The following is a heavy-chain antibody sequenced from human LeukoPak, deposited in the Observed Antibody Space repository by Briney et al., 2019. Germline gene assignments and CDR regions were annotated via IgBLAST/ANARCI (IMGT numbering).Heavy chain of an antibody. CDR3: ARNRITGTREYYGMDV. CDR2: IYSGGST. Sequence: PGGSLRLSCAASGFTVSSNYMSWVRQAPGKGLEWVPVIYSGGSTYYADSVKGRFTISRDNSKNTLYLQMNSLRAEDTAVYYCARNRITGTREYYGMDVWGQGTTVTVPS. D-gene: IGHD1-7*01. V-gene: IGHV3-66*01. CDR1: GFTVSSNY. J-gene: IGHJ6*02.